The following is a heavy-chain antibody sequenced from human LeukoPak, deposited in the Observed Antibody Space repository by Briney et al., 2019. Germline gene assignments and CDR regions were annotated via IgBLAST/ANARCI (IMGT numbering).Heavy chain of an antibody. CDR3: ARDRGRNSFDY. J-gene: IGHJ4*02. Sequence: GGSLRRSCAASGFTFSSYEMNWVRQAPGKGLEWVASMKPDGSESWYVDSVKGRFTISRDNSKNSLYLQLTSLRAEDTALYYCARDRGRNSFDYWGQGTLVSVSS. D-gene: IGHD1-14*01. CDR2: MKPDGSES. CDR1: GFTFSSYE. V-gene: IGHV3-7*01.